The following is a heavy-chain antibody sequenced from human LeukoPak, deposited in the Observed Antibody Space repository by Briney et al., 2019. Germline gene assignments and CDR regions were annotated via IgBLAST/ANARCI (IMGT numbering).Heavy chain of an antibody. J-gene: IGHJ6*02. D-gene: IGHD3-10*01. CDR3: ARDVIEFPGTQFYYYYYGMDV. CDR1: GGSISSYY. V-gene: IGHV4-4*07. CDR2: IYTSGST. Sequence: SETLSLTCTVSGGSISSYYWSWIRQPAGKGLEWIGRIYTSGSTNYNPSLKSRVTMSVDTSKNQFSLKLSSVTAADTAVYYCARDVIEFPGTQFYYYYYGMDVWGQGTTVTVSS.